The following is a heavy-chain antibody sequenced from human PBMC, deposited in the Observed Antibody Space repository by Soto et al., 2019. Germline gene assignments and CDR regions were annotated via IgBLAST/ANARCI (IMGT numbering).Heavy chain of an antibody. J-gene: IGHJ4*02. CDR3: AKARRYGISEVTTIRDPFDY. Sequence: GGSLRLSCAASGFTFSSYAMSWVRQAPGKGLEWVSAISGSGGSTYYADSVKGRFTISRDNSKNTLYLQMNSLRAEDKAVYYCAKARRYGISEVTTIRDPFDYWGQGTLVTVSS. CDR2: ISGSGGST. D-gene: IGHD4-17*01. V-gene: IGHV3-23*01. CDR1: GFTFSSYA.